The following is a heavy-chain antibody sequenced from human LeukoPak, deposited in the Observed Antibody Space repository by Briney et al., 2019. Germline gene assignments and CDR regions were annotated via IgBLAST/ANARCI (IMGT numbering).Heavy chain of an antibody. CDR2: ISSTAITI. J-gene: IGHJ4*02. CDR3: ATFPTVTVIVGGVFDY. CDR1: GFSFSSYE. Sequence: PGGSLRLSCAASGFSFSSYEMNWVRQAPGKGLEWVSYISSTAITIYYAGSVKGRFTISRDNAKNTLYLQMNSLRAEDTAVYYCATFPTVTVIVGGVFDYWGQGTLATVSS. V-gene: IGHV3-48*03. D-gene: IGHD3-22*01.